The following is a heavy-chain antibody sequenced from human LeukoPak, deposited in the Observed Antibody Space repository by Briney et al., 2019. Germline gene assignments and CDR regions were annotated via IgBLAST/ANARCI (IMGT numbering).Heavy chain of an antibody. CDR3: ARGTTAAAGIFDC. CDR1: GGSISSYY. Sequence: SQTLSLTCSVSGGSISSYYWSSVRQPAGNGLEWIGRIYSSGSTNYNPSLNSRVTMSVDTSNNQFSLRLTSVTAADTAVYYCARGTTAAAGIFDCWGQGTLVTVSS. J-gene: IGHJ4*02. V-gene: IGHV4-4*07. CDR2: IYSSGST. D-gene: IGHD6-13*01.